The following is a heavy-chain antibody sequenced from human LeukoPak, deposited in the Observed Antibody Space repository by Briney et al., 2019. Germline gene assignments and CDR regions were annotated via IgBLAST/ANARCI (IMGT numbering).Heavy chain of an antibody. CDR3: ARDSMDFWSGYYYYYYYGMDV. CDR2: ISYDGSNK. Sequence: GGSLRLSCAASGFTFSSYAMHWVRQAPGKGLEWVAVISYDGSNKYYADSVKGRFTISRDNSKNTLYLQMNSLRAEDTAVYYCARDSMDFWSGYYYYYYYGMDVRGQGTTVTVSS. D-gene: IGHD3-3*01. V-gene: IGHV3-30-3*01. CDR1: GFTFSSYA. J-gene: IGHJ6*02.